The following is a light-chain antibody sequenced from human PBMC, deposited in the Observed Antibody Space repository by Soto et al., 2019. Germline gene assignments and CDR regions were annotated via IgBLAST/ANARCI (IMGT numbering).Light chain of an antibody. Sequence: QSVLTQPASVSGSPGQSITIPCSGTSSYIGAYNYVAWYQQFPGKTPKLIIYEVYNRPSGVSSRFSGSKSGNTASLTISGLQAEDEADYYCISYTGSSTSYVFGTGTKVTVL. J-gene: IGLJ1*01. CDR1: SSYIGAYNY. V-gene: IGLV2-14*01. CDR2: EVY. CDR3: ISYTGSSTSYV.